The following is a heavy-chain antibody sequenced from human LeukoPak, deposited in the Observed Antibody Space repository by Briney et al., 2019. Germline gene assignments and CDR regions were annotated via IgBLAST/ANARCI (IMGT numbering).Heavy chain of an antibody. Sequence: PSQTLSLTCTVSGGSISSGGYYWSWIRQHPGKGLEWIGYIYYSGSTYYNPSLKGRVTISVDTSKNQFSLKLSSVTAADTAVYYCARDSSSSGWYDYWGQGTLVTVSS. V-gene: IGHV4-31*03. CDR1: GGSISSGGYY. J-gene: IGHJ4*02. D-gene: IGHD6-19*01. CDR3: ARDSSSSGWYDY. CDR2: IYYSGST.